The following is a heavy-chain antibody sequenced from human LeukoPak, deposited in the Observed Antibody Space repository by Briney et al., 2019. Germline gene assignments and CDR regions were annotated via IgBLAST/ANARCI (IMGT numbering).Heavy chain of an antibody. V-gene: IGHV1-2*02. Sequence: ASVTVSCKASGYTFTGYYMHWVRQAPGQGLEWMGWINPNSGGTNYAQKFQGRVTMTRDTSISTAYMELSRLRSDDTAVYYCARDGVSGSHSSDYWGQGTLVTVSS. CDR1: GYTFTGYY. J-gene: IGHJ4*02. CDR3: ARDGVSGSHSSDY. D-gene: IGHD1-26*01. CDR2: INPNSGGT.